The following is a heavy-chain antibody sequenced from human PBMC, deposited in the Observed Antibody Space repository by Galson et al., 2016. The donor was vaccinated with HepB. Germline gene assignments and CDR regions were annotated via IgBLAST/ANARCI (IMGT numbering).Heavy chain of an antibody. V-gene: IGHV1-18*01. D-gene: IGHD3-22*01. CDR3: ARGVRRAFYYDSSGYLVYFDY. J-gene: IGHJ4*02. Sequence: SCKASGGTFRTYGISWVRQAPGQGLEWMGWISAYNGNTNYAQNLQGRVTMTTDTSTSTAYMELRSLRSDDTTVYFCARGVRRAFYYDSSGYLVYFDYWGQGTLVTVSS. CDR1: GGTFRTYG. CDR2: ISAYNGNT.